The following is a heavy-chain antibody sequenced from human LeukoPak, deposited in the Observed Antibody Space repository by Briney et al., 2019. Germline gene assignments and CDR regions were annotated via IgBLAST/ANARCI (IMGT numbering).Heavy chain of an antibody. CDR2: IYYSGST. CDR3: AREGGTTVVPPGWFDP. J-gene: IGHJ5*02. Sequence: SETLSLTCTVSGGSISSGDYYWSWIRQPPGKGLEWIGYIYYSGSTYYNPSLKSRVTISVDTSKNQFSLKLSSVTAADTAVYYCAREGGTTVVPPGWFDPWGQGTLVTVSS. D-gene: IGHD4-23*01. V-gene: IGHV4-30-4*08. CDR1: GGSISSGDYY.